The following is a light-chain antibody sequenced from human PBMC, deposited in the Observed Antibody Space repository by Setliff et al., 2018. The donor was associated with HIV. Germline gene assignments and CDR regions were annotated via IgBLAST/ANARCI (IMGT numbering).Light chain of an antibody. Sequence: QSALAQPAFVSGSPGQSITISCTGTSSDVGGYNYVSWYQQHPGEAPRLLIYDVSYRPSGISRRFSGSKSGSTASLTISGLQTEDEADYYCSSYTDNSTLDVFGTGTKVTVL. CDR2: DVS. CDR1: SSDVGGYNY. J-gene: IGLJ1*01. CDR3: SSYTDNSTLDV. V-gene: IGLV2-14*03.